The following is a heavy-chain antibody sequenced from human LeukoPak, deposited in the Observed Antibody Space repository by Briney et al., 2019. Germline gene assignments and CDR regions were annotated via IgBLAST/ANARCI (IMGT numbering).Heavy chain of an antibody. CDR1: GYTFTSYG. J-gene: IGHJ4*02. CDR2: MNPNSGNT. CDR3: ANEVGYYYDSSGYSS. D-gene: IGHD3-22*01. V-gene: IGHV1-8*02. Sequence: ASVKVSCKASGYTFTSYGISWVRQAPGQGLEWMGWMNPNSGNTGYAQKFQGRVTMTRGTSTSTVYMELSSLRSEDTAVYYCANEVGYYYDSSGYSSWGQGTLVTVSS.